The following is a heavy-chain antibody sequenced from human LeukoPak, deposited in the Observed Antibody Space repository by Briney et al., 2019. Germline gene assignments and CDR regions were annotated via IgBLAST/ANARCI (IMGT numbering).Heavy chain of an antibody. D-gene: IGHD2-21*01. CDR3: ARGPIYLWLYYGMDV. CDR2: IRSQAYGETT. J-gene: IGHJ6*02. CDR1: GFSSGDHA. Sequence: PGGSLRLSCTASGFSSGDHAMTWVRQAPGMRLDWVGFIRSQAYGETTEYAASVKDRFTISRDNSKNIVYLQMNSLKTEDTAVYYCARGPIYLWLYYGMDVWGQGTTVIVSS. V-gene: IGHV3-49*04.